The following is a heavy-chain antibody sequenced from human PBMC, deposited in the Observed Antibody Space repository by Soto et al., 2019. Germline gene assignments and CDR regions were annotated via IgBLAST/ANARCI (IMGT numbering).Heavy chain of an antibody. J-gene: IGHJ4*02. CDR1: GGTFIGYY. V-gene: IGHV4-34*01. CDR2: INHSGST. CDR3: ARERTFDY. Sequence: SETLSLTCAVYGGTFIGYYWSWIRQPPGKGLEWIGEINHSGSTNYNPSLKSRVTISVDTSKNQFSLKLSSVTAADTAVYYCARERTFDYWGQGTLVTVSS.